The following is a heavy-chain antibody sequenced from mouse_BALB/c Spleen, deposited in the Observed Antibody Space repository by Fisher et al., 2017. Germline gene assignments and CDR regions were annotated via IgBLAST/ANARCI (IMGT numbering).Heavy chain of an antibody. D-gene: IGHD2-4*01. CDR3: ARAGLRRYWYFDV. V-gene: IGHV1-9*01. Sequence: KFKGKATFTADTSSNTAYMQLSSPTSEDSAVYYCARAGLRRYWYFDVWGAGTMVTVSS. J-gene: IGHJ1*01.